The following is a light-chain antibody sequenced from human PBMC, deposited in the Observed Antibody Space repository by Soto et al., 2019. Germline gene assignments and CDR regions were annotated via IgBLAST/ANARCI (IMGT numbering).Light chain of an antibody. CDR1: SSDFGGYNY. J-gene: IGLJ3*02. V-gene: IGLV2-14*01. CDR2: DVS. CDR3: SSYTSSSTLKV. Sequence: QSVLTQPASVSGSPGQSITISCTGTSSDFGGYNYVSWYQQHPGKAPKLMIYDVSNRPSGVSNRFSGSKSGNTASLTISGLQAEDEADYYCSSYTSSSTLKVFGGGTKLTVL.